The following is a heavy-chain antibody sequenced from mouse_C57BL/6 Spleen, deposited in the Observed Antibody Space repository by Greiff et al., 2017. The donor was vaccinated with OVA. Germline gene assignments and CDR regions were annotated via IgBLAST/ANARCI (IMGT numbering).Heavy chain of an antibody. J-gene: IGHJ1*03. V-gene: IGHV3-6*01. D-gene: IGHD4-1*01. Sequence: DVQLQESGPGLVKPSQSLSLTCSVTGYSITSGYYWNWIRQFPGNKLEWMGYISYDGSNNYNPSLKNRISITRDTSKNQFFLKLNSVTTEDTATYYCARAELGGYFDVWGTGTTVTVSS. CDR2: ISYDGSN. CDR3: ARAELGGYFDV. CDR1: GYSITSGYY.